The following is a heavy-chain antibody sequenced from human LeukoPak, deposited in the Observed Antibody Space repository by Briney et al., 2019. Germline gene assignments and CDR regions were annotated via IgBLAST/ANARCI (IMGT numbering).Heavy chain of an antibody. Sequence: GGSLRLSCAASGFTFSSYSMSWVRQAPGKGLEWVSGISDSGGSTYYADSVKGRFTISRDNSKNMLYLQMNSLRAEDTAVYYCAKVSESNYDFLTGYYTPYYFDYWGQGTLVTVSS. CDR3: AKVSESNYDFLTGYYTPYYFDY. CDR2: ISDSGGST. CDR1: GFTFSSYS. V-gene: IGHV3-23*01. J-gene: IGHJ4*02. D-gene: IGHD3-9*01.